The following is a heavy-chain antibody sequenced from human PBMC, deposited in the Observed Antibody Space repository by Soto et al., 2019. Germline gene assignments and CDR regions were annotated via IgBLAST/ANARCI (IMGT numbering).Heavy chain of an antibody. V-gene: IGHV1-69*13. D-gene: IGHD3-22*01. Sequence: AASVKVSCKASGGTFSSYAISWVRQAPGQGLEWMGGIIPIFGTANYAQKFQGRVTITADESTSTAYMELSSLRSEDTAVYYCARSPYYYVSSGYPYYYGMDVWGQGTTVTVSS. CDR3: ARSPYYYVSSGYPYYYGMDV. J-gene: IGHJ6*02. CDR2: IIPIFGTA. CDR1: GGTFSSYA.